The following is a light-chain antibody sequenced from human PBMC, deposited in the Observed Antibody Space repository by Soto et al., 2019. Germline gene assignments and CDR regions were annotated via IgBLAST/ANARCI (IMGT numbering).Light chain of an antibody. J-gene: IGKJ5*01. Sequence: EIVMTQSPATQSVSPGERATLSCRASQSVSSNLAWYQQKPGQAPRLLIYGASTRATGIPARFSGSGSGTEFTLTISSLQSEDFAVYYCQQYNIWPPITFGQGTRLEIK. V-gene: IGKV3-15*01. CDR3: QQYNIWPPIT. CDR1: QSVSSN. CDR2: GAS.